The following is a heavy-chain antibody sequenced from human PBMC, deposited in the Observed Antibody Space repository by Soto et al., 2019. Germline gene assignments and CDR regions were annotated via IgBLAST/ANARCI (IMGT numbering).Heavy chain of an antibody. CDR3: ARGRKAVAGTGWFDP. J-gene: IGHJ5*02. V-gene: IGHV4-34*01. Sequence: PSETLSLTCAVYGGSFSGYYWSWIRQPPGKGLEWIGEINHSGSTNYNPSLKSRVTISVDTSKNQFSLKLSSVTAADTAVYYCARGRKAVAGTGWFDPWGQGTLVTVSS. CDR1: GGSFSGYY. D-gene: IGHD6-19*01. CDR2: INHSGST.